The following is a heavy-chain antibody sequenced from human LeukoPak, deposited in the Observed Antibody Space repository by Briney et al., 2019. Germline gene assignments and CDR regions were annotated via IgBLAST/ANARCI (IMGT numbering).Heavy chain of an antibody. CDR2: IKRKADGETT. J-gene: IGHJ4*02. V-gene: IGHV3-15*01. Sequence: PGGSQRLSCAASGFTFINAWMSWVRQAPGKGLEWVGRIKRKADGETTDYAAPVKGRFTTSRDDSENTLYLQINSLKTEDTAVYYCTTDRGPAFDYWGQGTLFTVSS. CDR1: GFTFINAW. D-gene: IGHD1-26*01. CDR3: TTDRGPAFDY.